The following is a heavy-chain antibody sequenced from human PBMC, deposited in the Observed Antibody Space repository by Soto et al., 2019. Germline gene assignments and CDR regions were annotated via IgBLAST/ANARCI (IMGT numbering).Heavy chain of an antibody. CDR3: ATRSPAFDY. CDR2: ISTYKGNT. CDR1: GYTFTSYG. V-gene: IGHV1-18*01. J-gene: IGHJ4*02. Sequence: QVQLVQSGPEVKKPGASVKVSCKTSGYTFTSYGIAWVRQAPGQGLEWMGWISTYKGNTNYAQKFQGRVTMTTDTSPSTAYVDLRSLRSDDTAVYYCATRSPAFDYWGQGTLVTVSS.